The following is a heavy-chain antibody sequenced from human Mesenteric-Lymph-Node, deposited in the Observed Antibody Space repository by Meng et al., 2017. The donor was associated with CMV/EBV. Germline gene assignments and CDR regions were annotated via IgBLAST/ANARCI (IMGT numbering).Heavy chain of an antibody. CDR1: GESFSGYY. CDR3: ARGSTIFGVVINWFDP. CDR2: INHSGST. D-gene: IGHD3-3*01. V-gene: IGHV4-34*01. Sequence: SETLSLTCAVYGESFSGYYWTWIRQPPGKGLEWIGEINHSGSTNYNPSLKSRVTISVDTSKNQFSLKLSSVTAADTAVYYCARGSTIFGVVINWFDPWGQGTLVTVSS. J-gene: IGHJ5*02.